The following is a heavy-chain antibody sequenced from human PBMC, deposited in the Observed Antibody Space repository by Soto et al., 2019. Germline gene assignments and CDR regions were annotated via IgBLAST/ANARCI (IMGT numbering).Heavy chain of an antibody. Sequence: QVQLVESGGGVVQPGRSLRLSCAASGFTFSDFPIHWVRQAPGKGLEWVAIILYDGTNDYYADSVKGRFTISRDNSKNEVYLQMNSLRPEDTGLYYCASVDHGDSVYDYWGQGTLVTVSS. CDR3: ASVDHGDSVYDY. CDR2: ILYDGTND. CDR1: GFTFSDFP. V-gene: IGHV3-30-3*01. D-gene: IGHD4-17*01. J-gene: IGHJ4*02.